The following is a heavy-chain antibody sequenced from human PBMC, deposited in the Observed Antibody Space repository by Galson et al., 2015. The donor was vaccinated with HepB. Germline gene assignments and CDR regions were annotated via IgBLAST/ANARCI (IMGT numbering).Heavy chain of an antibody. D-gene: IGHD3-10*01. CDR3: ARDAGNYYGSGSYYRIWVYGMDV. J-gene: IGHJ6*02. Sequence: SLRLSCAASGFTFSSYAMHWVRQAPGKGLEWVAVISYDGSNKYYADSVKGRFTISRDNSKNTLYLQMNSLRAEDTAVYYCARDAGNYYGSGSYYRIWVYGMDVWGQGTTVTVSS. CDR2: ISYDGSNK. CDR1: GFTFSSYA. V-gene: IGHV3-30*04.